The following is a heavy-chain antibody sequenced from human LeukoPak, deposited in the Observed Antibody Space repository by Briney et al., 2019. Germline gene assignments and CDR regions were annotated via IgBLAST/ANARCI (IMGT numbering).Heavy chain of an antibody. CDR1: GGSISNYY. CDR2: IFYSGST. J-gene: IGHJ4*02. Sequence: SETLSLTCTVSGGSISNYYWNWIRQPPGKGLEWIGYIFYSGSTYYNPSLKSRVTISVDTSKNQFSLKLSSVTAADTAVYCCARGYSGLLDFDYWGQGTLVTVSS. CDR3: ARGYSGLLDFDY. D-gene: IGHD5-12*01. V-gene: IGHV4-59*01.